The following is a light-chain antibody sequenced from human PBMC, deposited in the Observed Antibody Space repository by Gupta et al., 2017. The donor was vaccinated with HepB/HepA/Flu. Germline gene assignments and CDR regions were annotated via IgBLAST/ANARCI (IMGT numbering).Light chain of an antibody. V-gene: IGKV3-15*01. Sequence: ETVMTQTPATLSVSPGERATLSCRASQSISKNLAWYQQKPGQAPRLLIYAASTRATGVPARFSGSGYGTEFTLTITSRQSEDFAVYYCQQYKVWPPWTFGQGTKVEIK. CDR3: QQYKVWPPWT. CDR2: AAS. J-gene: IGKJ1*01. CDR1: QSISKN.